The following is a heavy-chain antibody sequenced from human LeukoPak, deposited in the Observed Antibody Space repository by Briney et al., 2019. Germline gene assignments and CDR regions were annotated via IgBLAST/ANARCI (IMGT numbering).Heavy chain of an antibody. CDR2: ITSSGGNI. J-gene: IGHJ4*02. D-gene: IGHD3-10*01. CDR3: ASRPPPSRGPYDY. V-gene: IGHV3-48*03. Sequence: PGGSLRLSCAASGFTFSNYEMNWVRQAPGKGLEWVSYITSSGGNIYYADSVKGRFTISRDNAKNSLYLQMHSLRAEDTAVYYCASRPPPSRGPYDYWGQGALVTVSS. CDR1: GFTFSNYE.